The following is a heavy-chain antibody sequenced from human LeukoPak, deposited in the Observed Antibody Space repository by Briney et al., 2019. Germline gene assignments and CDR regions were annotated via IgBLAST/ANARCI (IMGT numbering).Heavy chain of an antibody. D-gene: IGHD2-2*02. V-gene: IGHV3-7*01. CDR3: AREVYCSSTSCYTGDFQH. CDR1: GFTFSSYW. Sequence: GGSLRLSCAASGFTFSSYWMSWVRQAPGKGLEWVANIKQDGSEKYYVDSVKGRFTISRDNAKNSLYLQMNSLRAKDTAVYYCAREVYCSSTSCYTGDFQHWGQGTLVTVSS. CDR2: IKQDGSEK. J-gene: IGHJ1*01.